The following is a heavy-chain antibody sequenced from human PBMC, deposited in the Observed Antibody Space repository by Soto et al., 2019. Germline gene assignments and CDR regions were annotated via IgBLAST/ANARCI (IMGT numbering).Heavy chain of an antibody. V-gene: IGHV3-74*01. D-gene: IGHD3-10*01. CDR2: INSDGSTI. CDR3: AIWFRFAYYYYFMGV. Sequence: EVQLVESGGGLVQPGGSLRLSCAASGFTFSRYWMHWVRQAPGKGLVWVSRINSDGSTINYADSVKGRFTITRDNAKNRLYLQMNSLRAEDTAVYYCAIWFRFAYYYYFMGVWGKGTTVTVCS. CDR1: GFTFSRYW. J-gene: IGHJ6*03.